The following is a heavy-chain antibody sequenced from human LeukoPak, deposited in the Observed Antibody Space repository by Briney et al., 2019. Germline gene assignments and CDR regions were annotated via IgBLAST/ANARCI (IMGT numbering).Heavy chain of an antibody. D-gene: IGHD3-22*01. CDR1: GGTFSGYA. V-gene: IGHV1-69*04. J-gene: IGHJ5*02. Sequence: GASVKVSCKASGGTFSGYAISWVRQAPGQGLEWMGRIIPILGIANYAQKFQGRVTITADKSTSTAYMELSSLRSEDTAVYYCARVLGPGVYYDSTYPYNWFDPWGQGTLVTVSS. CDR2: IIPILGIA. CDR3: ARVLGPGVYYDSTYPYNWFDP.